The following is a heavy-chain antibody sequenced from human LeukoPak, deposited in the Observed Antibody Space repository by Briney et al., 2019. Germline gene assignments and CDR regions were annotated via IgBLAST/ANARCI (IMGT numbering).Heavy chain of an antibody. CDR1: GFTFSGYG. V-gene: IGHV3-48*01. J-gene: IGHJ6*03. D-gene: IGHD3-22*01. CDR3: ARGTDSSGYYYYYYMDV. Sequence: GGSLRLSCAASGFTFSGYGMNWVRQAPGMGLEWVSYISTSSSTTYYADSVKGRFTISRDNAKKSLYLQMNSLRAEDTAVYYCARGTDSSGYYYYYYMDVWGKGTTVTVSS. CDR2: ISTSSSTT.